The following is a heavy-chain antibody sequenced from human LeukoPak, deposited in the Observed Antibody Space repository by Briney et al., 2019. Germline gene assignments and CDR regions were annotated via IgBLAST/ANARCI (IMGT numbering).Heavy chain of an antibody. CDR3: ARDVVAIPYFGY. CDR1: GDSVSSNSAA. Sequence: SQTLSLTCAISGDSVSSNSAAWNWIRQSPSRGLERLGRTYYRSKWYHDYAISVKSRITINPDTSKNQFSLQLNSVTPEDTAVYFCARDVVAIPYFGYWGQGALVTVSS. CDR2: TYYRSKWYH. V-gene: IGHV6-1*01. D-gene: IGHD5-12*01. J-gene: IGHJ4*02.